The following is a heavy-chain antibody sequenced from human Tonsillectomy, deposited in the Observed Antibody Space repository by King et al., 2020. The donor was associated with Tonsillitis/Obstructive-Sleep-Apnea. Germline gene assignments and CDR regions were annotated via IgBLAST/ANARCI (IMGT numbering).Heavy chain of an antibody. D-gene: IGHD2-21*01. V-gene: IGHV3-48*02. CDR2: ISSSSSII. J-gene: IGHJ4*02. CDR3: ARDSQYSFDY. Sequence: VQLVESGGGLVQPGGSLRLSCAASGFTFRSYSLNWVRTAPGKGLEWVSYISSSSSIINYADSVKGRFTISGDNAKNSLYLQMNSLSDEDTAVYYCARDSQYSFDYWGQGTLVTVSS. CDR1: GFTFRSYS.